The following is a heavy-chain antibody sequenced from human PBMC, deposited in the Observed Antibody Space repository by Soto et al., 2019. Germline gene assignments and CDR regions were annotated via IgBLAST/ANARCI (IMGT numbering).Heavy chain of an antibody. CDR2: ISAYNGNT. J-gene: IGHJ5*02. CDR3: ARDRLESAYEFWSGYSGWFDP. V-gene: IGHV1-18*01. D-gene: IGHD3-3*01. CDR1: GYTCTSYG. Sequence: ASVKGSCKASGYTCTSYGISWVRQAPGQGLEWMGWISAYNGNTNYAQKLQGRVTMTTDTSTSTAYMELRSLRSDDTAVYYCARDRLESAYEFWSGYSGWFDPWGQGTLVTVSS.